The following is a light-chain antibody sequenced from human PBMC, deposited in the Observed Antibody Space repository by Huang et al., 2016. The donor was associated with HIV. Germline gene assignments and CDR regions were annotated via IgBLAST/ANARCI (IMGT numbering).Light chain of an antibody. CDR2: GAS. V-gene: IGKV3-11*01. CDR1: QSVSIY. J-gene: IGKJ4*01. CDR3: QQRSTWPFT. Sequence: EIVLTQSPATLSLSPGERATLSCRASQSVSIYLAWYQQKPGQAPRLLIYGASNRATGIPARFSGSGSGTDFTLTISSLEPEDFAVYYCQQRSTWPFTFGGGTKVEIK.